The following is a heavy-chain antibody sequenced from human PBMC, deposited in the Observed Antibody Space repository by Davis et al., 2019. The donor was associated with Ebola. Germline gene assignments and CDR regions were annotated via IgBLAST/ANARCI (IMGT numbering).Heavy chain of an antibody. D-gene: IGHD1-1*01. CDR2: INPHNGNT. V-gene: IGHV1-18*04. CDR3: ARAQFPTTSDH. J-gene: IGHJ4*02. CDR1: GYTFTNYG. Sequence: AASVKVSCKTSGYTFTNYGITWVRQAPGQGLEWIGWINPHNGNTNYAQNVQGRVTMTTDTSTSTAYMEVGSLRSDATAVYYCARAQFPTTSDHRGQGTLVTVSS.